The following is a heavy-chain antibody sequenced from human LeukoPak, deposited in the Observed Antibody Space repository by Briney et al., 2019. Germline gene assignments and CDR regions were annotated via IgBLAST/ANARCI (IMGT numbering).Heavy chain of an antibody. D-gene: IGHD4-17*01. V-gene: IGHV3-21*01. J-gene: IGHJ6*02. CDR2: ISSSSSYI. CDR1: GFTVSSNY. CDR3: ARDGVDYGDYAYYYYGMDV. Sequence: GSLRLSCAASGFTVSSNYMSWVRQAPGKGLEWVSSISSSSSYIYYADSVKGRYTISRDNAKNSLYLQMNSLRAEDTAVYYCARDGVDYGDYAYYYYGMDVWGQGTTVTVSS.